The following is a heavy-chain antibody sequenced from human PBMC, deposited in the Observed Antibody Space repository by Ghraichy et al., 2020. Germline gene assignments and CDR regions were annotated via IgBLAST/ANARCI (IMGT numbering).Heavy chain of an antibody. V-gene: IGHV3-74*01. CDR1: GFTLSNYW. Sequence: GVLNISCAASGFTLSNYWMVWVRQAPGKGLVLVSDISSDGRTTRYADSVKGRFTISRDSAENTLYLQMNSLRVDDTAVYYCVRDRDRSFDYWGQGTLVTVSS. J-gene: IGHJ4*02. CDR3: VRDRDRSFDY. CDR2: ISSDGRTT.